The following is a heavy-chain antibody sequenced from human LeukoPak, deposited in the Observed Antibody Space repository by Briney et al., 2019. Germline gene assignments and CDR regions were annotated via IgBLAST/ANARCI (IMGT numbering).Heavy chain of an antibody. CDR1: GFTFSSYS. J-gene: IGHJ4*02. V-gene: IGHV3-48*04. Sequence: GGSLRLSCAASGFTFSSYSMNWVRQAPGKGLEWVSFISSSSSTIYYAYSVNGRFTISRDNAKNSLYLQMNSLRAEDTAVYYCARDRGGSYSAIDYWGQGTLVTVSS. CDR3: ARDRGGSYSAIDY. D-gene: IGHD1-26*01. CDR2: ISSSSSTI.